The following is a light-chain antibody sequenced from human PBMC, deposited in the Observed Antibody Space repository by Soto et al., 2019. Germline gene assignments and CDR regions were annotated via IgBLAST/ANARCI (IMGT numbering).Light chain of an antibody. CDR2: KAS. CDR1: QSISSG. Sequence: DIQMTQSPSTLSASVGDRVTITCRASQSISSGLAWYQQKPGKAPKLLIYKASSLESGVPSRFSGSGFGTEFTLTISSLQPDDFATYYCQQYNSPMYTFGQGTKLQIK. V-gene: IGKV1-5*03. CDR3: QQYNSPMYT. J-gene: IGKJ2*01.